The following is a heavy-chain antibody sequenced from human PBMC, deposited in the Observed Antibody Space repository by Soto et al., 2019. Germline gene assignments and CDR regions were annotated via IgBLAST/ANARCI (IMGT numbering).Heavy chain of an antibody. CDR2: SSGGGGGT. CDR3: AKGSHYAILTASHGFAY. Sequence: EVQLLESGGGVVQPGGSLRLSCAVSGFTFSNYAMSWVRQAPGKGLEWVSSSSGGGGGTYYADSVKGRVTISRDNSKNTLYLQMNSMRAEDNAVYYCAKGSHYAILTASHGFAYMGKGTLVTVSS. J-gene: IGHJ4*02. CDR1: GFTFSNYA. V-gene: IGHV3-23*01. D-gene: IGHD3-9*01.